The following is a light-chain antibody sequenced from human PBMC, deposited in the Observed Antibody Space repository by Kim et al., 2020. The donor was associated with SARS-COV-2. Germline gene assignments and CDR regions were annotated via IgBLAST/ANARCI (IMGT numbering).Light chain of an antibody. J-gene: IGLJ1*01. CDR2: QDS. CDR3: QAWDSSTEV. V-gene: IGLV3-1*01. CDR1: KLGDKY. Sequence: VSPGQRASITCYGDKLGDKYACWYQQKPGQSPVLVIYQDSKRPSGIPERFSGSNSGNTATLTISGTQAMDEADYYCQAWDSSTEVFGTGTKVTVL.